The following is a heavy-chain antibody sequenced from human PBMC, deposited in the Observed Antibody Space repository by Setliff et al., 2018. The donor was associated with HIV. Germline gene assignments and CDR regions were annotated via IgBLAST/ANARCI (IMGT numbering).Heavy chain of an antibody. Sequence: SETLSLTCTVSGGSISSHYWSWIRQPPGKGLEYIGEINHSGSTNYNMSLWSRVTISLDASRNQFSLELISVTAADTAVYYCAGGPGTTSIDYWAQGTLVTVSS. CDR2: INHSGST. J-gene: IGHJ4*02. D-gene: IGHD1-26*01. V-gene: IGHV4-34*01. CDR1: GGSISSHY. CDR3: AGGPGTTSIDY.